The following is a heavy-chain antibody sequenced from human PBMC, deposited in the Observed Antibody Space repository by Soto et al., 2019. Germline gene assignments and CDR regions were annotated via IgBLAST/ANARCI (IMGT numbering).Heavy chain of an antibody. CDR3: ARDYDSSGYPRYYFDY. CDR2: VSGSGIST. J-gene: IGHJ4*02. V-gene: IGHV3-23*01. D-gene: IGHD3-22*01. CDR1: GFTFSDYV. Sequence: GGSLRLSCTASGFTFSDYVMSWVRQAPGRGLEWVSAVSGSGISTFYADSVKGRFTISRDNSKNTLYLQMNSLRAEDTAVYYCARDYDSSGYPRYYFDYWGQGTLVTVSS.